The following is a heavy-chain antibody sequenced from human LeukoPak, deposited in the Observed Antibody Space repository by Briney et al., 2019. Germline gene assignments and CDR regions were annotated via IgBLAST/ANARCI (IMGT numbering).Heavy chain of an antibody. V-gene: IGHV1-2*02. CDR1: GYTFTGYY. CDR2: INPNSGGT. CDR3: ARGELGYCSSTSCYHYYYYYMDV. J-gene: IGHJ6*03. D-gene: IGHD2-2*01. Sequence: ASVKVSCKASGYTFTGYYMHWVRQAPGQGLEWMGWINPNSGGTNYAQKLQGRVTMTRDTSISTAYMELSRLRSDDTAVYYCARGELGYCSSTSCYHYYYYYMDVWGKGTTVTVSS.